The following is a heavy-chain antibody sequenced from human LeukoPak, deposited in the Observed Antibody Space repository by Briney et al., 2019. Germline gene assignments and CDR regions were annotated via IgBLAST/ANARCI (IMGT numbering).Heavy chain of an antibody. CDR2: IYYSGST. CDR1: GGSISSYY. Sequence: SETLSLTCTVSGGSISSYYWSWIRQPPGKGLEWIGYIYYSGSTNYNPSLESRVTISVDTSRNQFSLKLSSVTAADTAVYYCARGGVALGIGSGWSPPNYYYYYYGMDVWGKGTTVTVSS. J-gene: IGHJ6*04. CDR3: ARGGVALGIGSGWSPPNYYYYYYGMDV. D-gene: IGHD6-19*01. V-gene: IGHV4-59*01.